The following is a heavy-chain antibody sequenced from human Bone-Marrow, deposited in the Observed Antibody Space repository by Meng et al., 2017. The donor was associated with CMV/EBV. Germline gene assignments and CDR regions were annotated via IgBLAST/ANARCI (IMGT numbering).Heavy chain of an antibody. V-gene: IGHV1-18*01. J-gene: IGHJ6*01. CDR3: ARGYGGTVNPTIGYYYYGTDV. D-gene: IGHD3-16*01. Sequence: ASVKVSCKASGYTFTSYGISWVRQAPGQGLEWMGWISAYSGDTKYAQNFQGRVTMTTVKLTSTAYMELRRLRSDDTAVYYCARGYGGTVNPTIGYYYYGTDVWGQGTTVTGSS. CDR2: ISAYSGDT. CDR1: GYTFTSYG.